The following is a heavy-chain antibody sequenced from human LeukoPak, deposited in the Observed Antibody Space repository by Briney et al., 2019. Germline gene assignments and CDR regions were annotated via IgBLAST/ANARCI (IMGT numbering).Heavy chain of an antibody. CDR3: ARTKGVRPEDY. D-gene: IGHD1-1*01. Sequence: KAGGSLRLSCADSGFTFSSYWMSWVRQAPGKGLEWVSSISSSSSYIYYADSVKGRFTISRDNAKNSLYLQMNSLRAEDTAVYYCARTKGVRPEDYWGQGTLVTVSS. V-gene: IGHV3-21*01. J-gene: IGHJ4*02. CDR2: ISSSSSYI. CDR1: GFTFSSYW.